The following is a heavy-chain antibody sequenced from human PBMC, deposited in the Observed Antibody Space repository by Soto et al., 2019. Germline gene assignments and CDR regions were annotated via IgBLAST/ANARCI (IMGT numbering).Heavy chain of an antibody. CDR1: GHSIRNGYY. V-gene: IGHV4-38-2*01. J-gene: IGHJ5*02. Sequence: SETLSLTYAVSGHSIRNGYYWGWIRQPQVKGLEWIGSIYHSGSTYYNPSIKIRVTISVDTSKNQFSLKLSSVTAADTAVYYCARAGDCSGGSCQAWFDPWGQGYLVTVSA. D-gene: IGHD2-15*01. CDR3: ARAGDCSGGSCQAWFDP. CDR2: IYHSGST.